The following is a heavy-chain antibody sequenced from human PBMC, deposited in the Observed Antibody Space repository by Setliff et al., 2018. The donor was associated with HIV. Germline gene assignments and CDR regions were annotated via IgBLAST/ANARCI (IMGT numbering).Heavy chain of an antibody. CDR2: IYTSGST. CDR1: GDSISTSS. D-gene: IGHD2-2*01. V-gene: IGHV4-4*09. Sequence: SETLSLTCTVSGDSISTSSWNWIRQPPGKGLEWIGYIYTSGSTNYNPALKRRVTISADSSKHQFSLNLNSVTAADTAVYYCARRAVQDGSITSSNWFDPWGQGILVTVSS. CDR3: ARRAVQDGSITSSNWFDP. J-gene: IGHJ5*02.